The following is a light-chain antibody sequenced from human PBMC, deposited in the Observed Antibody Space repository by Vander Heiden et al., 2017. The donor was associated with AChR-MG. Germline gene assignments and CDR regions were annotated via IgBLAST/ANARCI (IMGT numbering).Light chain of an antibody. CDR2: DDS. V-gene: IGLV3-10*01. J-gene: IGLJ3*02. CDR1: PLPKKY. CDR3: YSTDSSGNHRV. Sequence: SYELTQPPSVSVSPGQTARITGSAAPLPKKYASWYQQKSGQAPVLVIYDDSKRPSGIPERFSGSSSGTMATLTISGAQVEDEADYYCYSTDSSGNHRVFGGGTKLTVL.